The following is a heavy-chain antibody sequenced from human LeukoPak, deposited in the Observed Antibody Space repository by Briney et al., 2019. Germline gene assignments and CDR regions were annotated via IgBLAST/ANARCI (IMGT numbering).Heavy chain of an antibody. D-gene: IGHD4-17*01. J-gene: IGHJ3*02. CDR3: AKVSLSTVNDAFDI. CDR2: TRYDGSRK. V-gene: IGHV3-30*02. Sequence: GVSLTLSCAASRFIFSNYVMHWVRQAPAKGLEGVAFTRYDGSRKYYADSVKGRFTISRDNSKNTLYLQMNSLRAEDTAMYYCAKVSLSTVNDAFDIWGQGTMVSVSS. CDR1: RFIFSNYV.